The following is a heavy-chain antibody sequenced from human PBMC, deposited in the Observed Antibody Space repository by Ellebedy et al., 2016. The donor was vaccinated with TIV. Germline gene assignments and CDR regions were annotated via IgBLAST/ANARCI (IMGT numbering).Heavy chain of an antibody. J-gene: IGHJ5*02. Sequence: GESLKISCAASGFTFSGSAMHWVRQASGKGLEWVGRIRSKANSYATAYAASVKGRFTISRDDSKNTAYLQMNSLKTEDTAVYYCTRHPNLWGQGTLVTVSS. CDR1: GFTFSGSA. CDR3: TRHPNL. V-gene: IGHV3-73*01. CDR2: IRSKANSYAT.